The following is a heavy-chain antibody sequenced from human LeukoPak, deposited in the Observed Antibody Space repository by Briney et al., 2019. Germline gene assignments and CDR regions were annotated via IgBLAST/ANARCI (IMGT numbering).Heavy chain of an antibody. V-gene: IGHV3-30-3*01. Sequence: SYDGSNKYYADSVKGRFTISRDNSKNTLYLQMNSLRAEDTAVYYCAREIVVPAAVENNWFDPWGQGTLVTVSS. CDR3: AREIVVPAAVENNWFDP. J-gene: IGHJ5*02. CDR2: SYDGSNK. D-gene: IGHD2-2*01.